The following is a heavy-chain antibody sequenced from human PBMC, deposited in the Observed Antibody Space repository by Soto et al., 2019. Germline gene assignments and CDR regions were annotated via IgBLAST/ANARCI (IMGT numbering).Heavy chain of an antibody. Sequence: ASVKVSCKASGYTFTSYGISWVRQAPGQGLEWMGWISAYNGNTNYAQKLQGRVTMTTDTSTSTAYMELRSLRSDDTALYYCARDRGYCSSTSCYRSPGYWGQGTLVTVSS. D-gene: IGHD2-2*01. J-gene: IGHJ4*02. CDR1: GYTFTSYG. CDR2: ISAYNGNT. CDR3: ARDRGYCSSTSCYRSPGY. V-gene: IGHV1-18*01.